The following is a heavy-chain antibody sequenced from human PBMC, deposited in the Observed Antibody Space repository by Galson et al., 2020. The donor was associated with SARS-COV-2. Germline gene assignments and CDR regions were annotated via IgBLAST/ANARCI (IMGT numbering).Heavy chain of an antibody. D-gene: IGHD3-10*01. CDR3: AMPGSGSYYNSFDY. CDR1: GFTFSSYG. CDR2: ISYDGSNK. Sequence: LSLTCAASGFTFSSYGMHWVRQAPGKGLEWVAVISYDGSNKYYADSVKGRFTISRDNSKNTLYLQMNSLRAEDTAVYYCAMPGSGSYYNSFDYWGQGTLVTVSS. V-gene: IGHV3-30*03. J-gene: IGHJ4*02.